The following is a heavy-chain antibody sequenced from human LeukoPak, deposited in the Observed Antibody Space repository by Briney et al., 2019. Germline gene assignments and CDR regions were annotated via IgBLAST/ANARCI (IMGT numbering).Heavy chain of an antibody. V-gene: IGHV1-69*04. CDR1: GGTFSSDA. CDR2: IIPILGKA. J-gene: IGHJ6*02. D-gene: IGHD1-1*01. Sequence: SVTVSCKASGGTFSSDAISWVRQAPGQGLEWMGTIIPILGKANYAQKFQDRVTITADRSTRTAYMELRSLGSEDTAVYYCARVTYNANQYYYDLDVWGQGTTVIVSS. CDR3: ARVTYNANQYYYDLDV.